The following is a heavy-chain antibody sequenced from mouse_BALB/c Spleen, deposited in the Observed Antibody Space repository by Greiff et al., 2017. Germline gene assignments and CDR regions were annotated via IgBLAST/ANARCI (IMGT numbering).Heavy chain of an antibody. D-gene: IGHD2-14*01. CDR1: GYTFTSYW. V-gene: IGHV1-69*02. J-gene: IGHJ4*01. CDR3: TRHYRYDDAMDY. Sequence: QVQLQQPGAELVRPGASVKLSCKASGYTFTSYWINWVKQRPGQGLEWIGNIYPSDSYTNYNQKFKDKATLTVDKSSSTAYMQLSSPTSEDSAVYYCTRHYRYDDAMDYWGQGTSVTVSS. CDR2: IYPSDSYT.